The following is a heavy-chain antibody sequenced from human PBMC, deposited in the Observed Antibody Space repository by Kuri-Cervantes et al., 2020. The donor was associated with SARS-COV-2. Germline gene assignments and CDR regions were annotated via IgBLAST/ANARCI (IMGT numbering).Heavy chain of an antibody. V-gene: IGHV3-53*01. CDR1: GFTVSSNY. CDR3: ARDRSNYKGNNWFDP. J-gene: IGHJ5*02. Sequence: GGSLRLSCAASGFTVSSNYMSWVRQAPGKGLEWVSLIYSGGSTYYADSVKGRFTIFKDNSKSTLYLQMNSLRAEDSAVYYCARDRSNYKGNNWFDPWGQETLVTVSS. CDR2: IYSGGST. D-gene: IGHD4-11*01.